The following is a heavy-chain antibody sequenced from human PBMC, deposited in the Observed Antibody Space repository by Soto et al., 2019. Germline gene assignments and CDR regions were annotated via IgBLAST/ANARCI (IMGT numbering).Heavy chain of an antibody. D-gene: IGHD6-6*01. J-gene: IGHJ4*02. CDR3: ASVPLDY. CDR1: GGSISSGDYY. Sequence: SETLSLTCTVSGGSISSGDYYWSWIRQPPGKGLEWIGEINHSGSTKYNPSLKSRVTISVDTSKNQFSLKLSSVTAADTAVYYCASVPLDYWGQGTLVTVSS. V-gene: IGHV4-39*07. CDR2: INHSGST.